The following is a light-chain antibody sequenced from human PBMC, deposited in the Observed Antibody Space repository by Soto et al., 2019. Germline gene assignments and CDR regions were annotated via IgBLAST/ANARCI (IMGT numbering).Light chain of an antibody. Sequence: DFQMTQSPSSLSASVGDRVTITCRASQSVSRYLNWYQQKPGKAPNLLISAASSLQSGVPSRFGGSGSGTDFTLTISSLQPEDFATYYCQQTYSAPPHTFGGGTKVEIK. CDR1: QSVSRY. CDR3: QQTYSAPPHT. J-gene: IGKJ4*01. V-gene: IGKV1-39*01. CDR2: AAS.